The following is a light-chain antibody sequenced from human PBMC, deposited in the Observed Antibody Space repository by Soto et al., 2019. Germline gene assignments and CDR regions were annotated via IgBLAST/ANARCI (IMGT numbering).Light chain of an antibody. CDR2: DVS. V-gene: IGLV2-14*03. J-gene: IGLJ1*01. CDR3: SSYTSNSPYV. Sequence: QSVLTQPASVSGSPGQSITISCTGTSSDVGGYNYVSWYQQYPGKAPKLMIYDVSNRPSGVSNRFSGSKSGNTASLTISGLQAEDEADYYCSSYTSNSPYVFGTGTKLTVL. CDR1: SSDVGGYNY.